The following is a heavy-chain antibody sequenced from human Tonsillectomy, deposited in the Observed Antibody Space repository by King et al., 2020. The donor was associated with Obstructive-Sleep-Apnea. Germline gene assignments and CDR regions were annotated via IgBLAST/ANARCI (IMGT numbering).Heavy chain of an antibody. D-gene: IGHD5-18*01. CDR2: IDWDDDK. CDR3: ARTLWETVMDPHFDY. Sequence: TLKESGPALVKPTQTLTLTCTFSGFSLRASGMGVTWIRQSPGKALEWLARIDWDDDKDYSTPLKTRLTISKDTPKNQVVLTMTNMDPVDTAKYYCARTLWETVMDPHFDYWGQGALVTVSS. J-gene: IGHJ4*02. CDR1: GFSLRASGMG. V-gene: IGHV2-70*04.